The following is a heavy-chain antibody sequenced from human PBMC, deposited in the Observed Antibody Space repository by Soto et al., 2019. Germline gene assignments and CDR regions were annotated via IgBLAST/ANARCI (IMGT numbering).Heavy chain of an antibody. CDR2: IRSKANSYAT. D-gene: IGHD2-21*02. Sequence: EVQLVESGGGLVQPGGSLKLSCAASGFTFSGSAMHWVRQASGKGLEWVGRIRSKANSYATAYAASGKGRFTISRDDSKNTAYLQMNSLKTEDTAVYYCTRFVVVTAIGDYYYYGMDVWGQGTTVTVSS. J-gene: IGHJ6*02. CDR3: TRFVVVTAIGDYYYYGMDV. CDR1: GFTFSGSA. V-gene: IGHV3-73*01.